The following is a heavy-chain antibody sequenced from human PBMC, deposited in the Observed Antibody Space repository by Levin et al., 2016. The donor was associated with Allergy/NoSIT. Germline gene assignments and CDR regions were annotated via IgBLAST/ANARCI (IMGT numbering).Heavy chain of an antibody. J-gene: IGHJ4*02. D-gene: IGHD1-1*01. V-gene: IGHV1-46*01. CDR2: INPSGGST. CDR3: ARVSQPYTSHGASGY. CDR1: GYTFTSYY. Sequence: ASVKVSCKASGYTFTSYYMHWVRQAPGQGLEWMGIINPSGGSTTYAQKFQGRVTMTRDTSTSTVYMELSSLRSEDTAVYYCARVSQPYTSHGASGYWGQGTLVTVSS.